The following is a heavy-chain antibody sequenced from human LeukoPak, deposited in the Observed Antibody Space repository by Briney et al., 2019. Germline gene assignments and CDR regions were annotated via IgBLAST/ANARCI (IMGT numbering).Heavy chain of an antibody. CDR1: GFAFISYS. CDR2: ISYDGSNK. CDR3: ARPYYYDSSGYYLDF. V-gene: IGHV3-30*04. Sequence: PGGSLRLSCAASGFAFISYSMHWVRQPPGRGLEWVAVISYDGSNKYYADSVKGRLTISRDNSKNTLYLQMNSLRAEDTAVYYCARPYYYDSSGYYLDFWGQGALVTVSS. D-gene: IGHD3-22*01. J-gene: IGHJ4*02.